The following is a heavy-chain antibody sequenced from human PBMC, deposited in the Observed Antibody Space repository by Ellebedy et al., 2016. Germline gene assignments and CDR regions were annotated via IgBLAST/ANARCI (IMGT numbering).Heavy chain of an antibody. CDR1: GYTLTSYY. CDR3: ARGGYGGKSPGRA. Sequence: ASVKVSXXASGYTLTSYYMNWVRQAPGQGIEWLGIINPSGGNTNYAQKFQGRVSMATDTSTTTVYMESSSLRSEDTALYYCARGGYGGKSPGRAWGQGTLVTVSS. J-gene: IGHJ5*02. CDR2: INPSGGNT. V-gene: IGHV1-46*01. D-gene: IGHD4-23*01.